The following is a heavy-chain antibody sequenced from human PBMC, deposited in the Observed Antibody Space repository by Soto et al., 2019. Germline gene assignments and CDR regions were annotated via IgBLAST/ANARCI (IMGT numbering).Heavy chain of an antibody. D-gene: IGHD2-8*01. CDR3: ARDYGAENLLASGFYYSGMDV. V-gene: IGHV1-3*01. J-gene: IGHJ6*02. CDR2: INVASGSR. Sequence: GASVKVSCTASRDGFNSYVIHWVRQAPAKGREWMGWINVASGSRKYSQKVQGRVTLTGDTSASAAYMGWRGLKAGDAAVYYCARDYGAENLLASGFYYSGMDVWGQGTTVTV. CDR1: RDGFNSYV.